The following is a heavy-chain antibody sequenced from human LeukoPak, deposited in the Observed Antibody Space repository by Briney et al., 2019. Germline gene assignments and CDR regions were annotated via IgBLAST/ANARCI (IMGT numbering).Heavy chain of an antibody. V-gene: IGHV1-18*01. D-gene: IGHD6-19*01. CDR3: ARDQWYSCGNNWFDP. CDR2: ISAYNGNT. Sequence: ASVKVSCKASGYTFTSYGISWVRQAPGQGLEWMGWISAYNGNTNYAQKLQGRVTMTTDTSTSTAYMELRSLRSDDTAVYYCARDQWYSCGNNWFDPWGQGTLVTVSS. CDR1: GYTFTSYG. J-gene: IGHJ5*02.